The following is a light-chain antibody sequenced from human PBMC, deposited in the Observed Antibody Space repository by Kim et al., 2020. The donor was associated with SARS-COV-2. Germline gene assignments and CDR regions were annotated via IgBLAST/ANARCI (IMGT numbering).Light chain of an antibody. CDR3: QTWGTGIWV. J-gene: IGLJ3*02. CDR2: LNSDGSH. CDR1: SGHSKYA. V-gene: IGLV4-69*01. Sequence: SVKLDCTLSSGHSKYAIAWHQQEPQKGPRYLMKLNSDGSHNKGDGIPDRFSGSSSGAERYLITSSLQSEDEADYYCQTWGTGIWVFGGGTQLTVL.